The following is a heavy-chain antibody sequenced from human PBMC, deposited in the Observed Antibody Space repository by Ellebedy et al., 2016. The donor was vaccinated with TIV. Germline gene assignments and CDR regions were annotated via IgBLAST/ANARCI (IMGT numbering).Heavy chain of an antibody. V-gene: IGHV3-53*01. J-gene: IGHJ4*02. D-gene: IGHD2-15*01. CDR3: VRDCDDGACRTAAH. Sequence: GGSLRLSXAASGFTVSNTYMAWVRQAPGRGLEWVSLIFSGGDTHYADSVRGRFTIFRDNAKNSLYLHMNGLRVEDTAVYYCVRDCDDGACRTAAHWGQGTLVTVSS. CDR2: IFSGGDT. CDR1: GFTVSNTY.